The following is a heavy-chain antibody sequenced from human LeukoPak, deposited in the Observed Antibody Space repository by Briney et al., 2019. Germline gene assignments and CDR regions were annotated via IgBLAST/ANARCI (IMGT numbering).Heavy chain of an antibody. D-gene: IGHD5-24*01. CDR3: ARQDVEMATTNIDY. V-gene: IGHV3-21*01. Sequence: GGSLRLSCAASGFTFSSYSMNWVRQAPGKGLEWVSSISSSSSYIYYADSVKGRFTISRDNAKNSLYLQMNSLRAEDTAVYYCARQDVEMATTNIDYWGQGTLVTVSS. CDR1: GFTFSSYS. J-gene: IGHJ4*02. CDR2: ISSSSSYI.